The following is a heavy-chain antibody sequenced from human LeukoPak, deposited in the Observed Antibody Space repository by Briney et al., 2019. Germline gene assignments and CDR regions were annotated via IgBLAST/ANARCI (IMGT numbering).Heavy chain of an antibody. CDR2: IDPNNGGT. CDR3: ARDKY. Sequence: APVKVSCKASGYTFTGYYIHWVRQAPGQGLEWMGWIDPNNGGTHYAHNFQDRVTMTRDTSISTAYMELSRLRSDDTAVYYCARDKYWGQGTLVTVSS. V-gene: IGHV1-2*02. CDR1: GYTFTGYY. J-gene: IGHJ4*02.